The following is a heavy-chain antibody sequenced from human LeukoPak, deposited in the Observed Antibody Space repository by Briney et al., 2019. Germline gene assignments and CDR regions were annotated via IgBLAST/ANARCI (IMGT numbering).Heavy chain of an antibody. J-gene: IGHJ6*02. CDR3: ARDPGYCSSTSCYGIYYYGMDV. CDR1: GFTFSSYA. V-gene: IGHV3-30*04. Sequence: GGSLRLSCAASGFTFSSYAMHWARQAPGKGLEWVAVISYDGSNKYYADSVKGRFTISRDNSKNTLYLQMNSLRAEDTAVYYCARDPGYCSSTSCYGIYYYGMDVWGQGTTVTVSS. D-gene: IGHD2-2*01. CDR2: ISYDGSNK.